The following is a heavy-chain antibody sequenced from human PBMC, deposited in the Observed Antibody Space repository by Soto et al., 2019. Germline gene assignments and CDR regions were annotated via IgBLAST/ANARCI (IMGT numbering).Heavy chain of an antibody. CDR1: VFTFISYG. V-gene: IGHV3-30*18. Sequence: GGALRVSCAAPVFTFISYGMHWVRQAPGKGLEWVAVISYDGSNKYYADSVKGRFTISRDNSKNTLYLQMNSLRAEDTAVYYCAKDLENYYYYGMDVWGQGTTVTVSS. J-gene: IGHJ6*02. CDR2: ISYDGSNK. CDR3: AKDLENYYYYGMDV.